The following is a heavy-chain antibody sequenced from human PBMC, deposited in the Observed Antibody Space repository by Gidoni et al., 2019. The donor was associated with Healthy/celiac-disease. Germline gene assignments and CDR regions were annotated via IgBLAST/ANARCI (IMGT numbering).Heavy chain of an antibody. CDR1: GYTLTELS. CDR2: FDPEDGET. D-gene: IGHD2-15*01. Sequence: QVQLVQSGAEVKKPGASVKVSCKVSGYTLTELSMHWVRQAPGKGLEWMGGFDPEDGETIYAQKFQGRVTMTEDTSTDTAYMELSSLRSEDTAVYYCATVEESRGYCSGGSCYSSGLYDYWGQGTLVTVSS. J-gene: IGHJ4*02. CDR3: ATVEESRGYCSGGSCYSSGLYDY. V-gene: IGHV1-24*01.